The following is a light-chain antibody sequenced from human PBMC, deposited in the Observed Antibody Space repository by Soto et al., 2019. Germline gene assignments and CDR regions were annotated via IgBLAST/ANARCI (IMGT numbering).Light chain of an antibody. Sequence: DIQMTQSPSTLSASVGDRVAITCRASQSIGSWVAWYQQKPGKAPKVLISKASTLESGVPARFSGSGSGTQLTITIRSIQPDDFATYYFQQYNSYSTFGQVTRLEIK. J-gene: IGKJ5*01. CDR2: KAS. CDR1: QSIGSW. V-gene: IGKV1-5*03. CDR3: QQYNSYST.